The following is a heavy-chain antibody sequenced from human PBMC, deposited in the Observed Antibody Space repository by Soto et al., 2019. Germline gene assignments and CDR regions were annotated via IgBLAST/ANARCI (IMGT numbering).Heavy chain of an antibody. D-gene: IGHD1-20*01. CDR3: AVYNWNRDPEYYFDY. V-gene: IGHV1-69*06. Sequence: QVQLVQSGAEVKKPGSSVKVSCKASGGTFSSYAISWVRQAPGQGLEWMGGIIPIFGTANYAQKFQGRVTITADKSTSTAYMELSSLRSEDTAVCYCAVYNWNRDPEYYFDYWGQGTLVTVSS. CDR2: IIPIFGTA. J-gene: IGHJ4*02. CDR1: GGTFSSYA.